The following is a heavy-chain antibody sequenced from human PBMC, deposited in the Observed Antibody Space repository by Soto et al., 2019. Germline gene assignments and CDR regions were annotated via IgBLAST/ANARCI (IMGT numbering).Heavy chain of an antibody. CDR2: VTGSGGAT. CDR1: GFTFSTCD. J-gene: IGHJ6*02. V-gene: IGHV3-23*01. D-gene: IGHD3-22*01. CDR3: VKSHYYYDSSGRRVPDGMDV. Sequence: PVGSLRLSCAASGFTFSTCDMSWVRQAPGTGLEWVALVTGSGGATFYAGSVKGRFTISRDNAKNTLYLQMNSLRAEDTAEYYCVKSHYYYDSSGRRVPDGMDVWGHGTTVTVSS.